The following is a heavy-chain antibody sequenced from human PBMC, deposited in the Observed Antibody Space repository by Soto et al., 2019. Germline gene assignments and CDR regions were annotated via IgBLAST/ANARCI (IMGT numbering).Heavy chain of an antibody. CDR1: GYSFTSYG. D-gene: IGHD4-17*01. Sequence: QVQLVQSGAEVKKPGASVKVSCKASGYSFTSYGISWVRQAPGQGLEWMGWISANNGNTNYAQKLQGRVTMTTDTSASTAYMELRSLRSYDTAVYYCARDRSAVTIDGFDPWGQGTLVTVSS. CDR3: ARDRSAVTIDGFDP. CDR2: ISANNGNT. J-gene: IGHJ5*02. V-gene: IGHV1-18*01.